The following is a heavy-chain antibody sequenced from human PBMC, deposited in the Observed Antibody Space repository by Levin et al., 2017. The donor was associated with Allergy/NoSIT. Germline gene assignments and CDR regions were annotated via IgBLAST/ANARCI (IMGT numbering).Heavy chain of an antibody. J-gene: IGHJ4*02. Sequence: GGSLRLSCAASGFTFSSSAMHWVRQAPGKGLEWVAVISYDGSNEYFADSVKGRFTISRDNSKNTLYLQMNSLRAEDTAVYHCVSRGQYWLFLEYWGQGTLVTVSS. CDR1: GFTFSSSA. CDR2: ISYDGSNE. CDR3: VSRGQYWLFLEY. D-gene: IGHD3-22*01. V-gene: IGHV3-30-3*01.